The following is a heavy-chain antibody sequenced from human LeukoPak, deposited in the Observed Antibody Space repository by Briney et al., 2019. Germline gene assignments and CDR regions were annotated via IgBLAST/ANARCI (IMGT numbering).Heavy chain of an antibody. CDR1: GFTFSSYA. CDR3: ARDTTEGLGYAFDY. Sequence: GGSLRLSCAASGFTFSSYAMHWVRQAPGKGLEWVAVISYDGSNKYYADTVKGRFTISRDNSKNTLYLQMNSLRAEDTAVYYCARDTTEGLGYAFDYWGQGTLVTVSS. D-gene: IGHD1-1*01. J-gene: IGHJ4*02. CDR2: ISYDGSNK. V-gene: IGHV3-30-3*01.